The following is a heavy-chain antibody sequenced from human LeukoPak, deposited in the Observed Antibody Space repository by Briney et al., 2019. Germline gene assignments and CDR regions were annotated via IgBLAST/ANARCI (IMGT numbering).Heavy chain of an antibody. D-gene: IGHD6-19*01. Sequence: PGGSLRLSCAASGFTFISYGMHWVRQAPGKVLEWVAVISYDGSNKYYADSVKGRFTISRDNSKNTLYLQMNSLRAEDTAVYYCAKDPLWYSSGWYFDYWGQGTLVTVSS. CDR3: AKDPLWYSSGWYFDY. V-gene: IGHV3-30*18. CDR1: GFTFISYG. J-gene: IGHJ4*02. CDR2: ISYDGSNK.